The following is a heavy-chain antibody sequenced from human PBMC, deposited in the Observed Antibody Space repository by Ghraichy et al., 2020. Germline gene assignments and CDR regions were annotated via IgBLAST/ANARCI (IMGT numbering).Heavy chain of an antibody. J-gene: IGHJ6*02. CDR3: ARDRYYDFWSGYYTYYYGMDV. V-gene: IGHV1-18*01. D-gene: IGHD3-3*01. CDR1: GYTFTSYG. CDR2: ISAYNGNT. Sequence: SVKVSCKASGYTFTSYGISWVRQAPGQGLEWMGWISAYNGNTNYAQKLQGRVTMTTDTSTSTAYMELRSLRSDDTAVYYCARDRYYDFWSGYYTYYYGMDVWGQGTTVTVSS.